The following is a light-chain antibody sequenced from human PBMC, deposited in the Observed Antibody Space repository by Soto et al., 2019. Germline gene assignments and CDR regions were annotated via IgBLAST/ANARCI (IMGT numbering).Light chain of an antibody. CDR3: QQYNSYSPT. V-gene: IGKV1-5*01. J-gene: IGKJ1*01. Sequence: DIQMTQSPSTLPASVGDRFTITCRASQSIRSWLAWYQQKPGKAPKLLIYDASSLESGVPSRFSGSGSGTEFTLTISSLQPDDFATYYCQQYNSYSPTFGQGTKVDIK. CDR2: DAS. CDR1: QSIRSW.